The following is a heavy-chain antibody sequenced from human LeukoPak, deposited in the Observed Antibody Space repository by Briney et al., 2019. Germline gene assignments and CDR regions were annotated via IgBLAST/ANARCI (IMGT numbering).Heavy chain of an antibody. CDR2: ISSNGDYI. D-gene: IGHD6-13*01. CDR1: GFAFSSFR. J-gene: IGHJ4*02. CDR3: ARARDPNSGSWFSVS. V-gene: IGHV3-21*01. Sequence: PGGSLRLSCAASGFAFSSFRMNWVRQAPGKGLEWVSSISSNGDYIYYTDSVKGRFTMSRDNAKNSLYLQLSSLRAEDTAVYYCARARDPNSGSWFSVSWGQGSLVSVSS.